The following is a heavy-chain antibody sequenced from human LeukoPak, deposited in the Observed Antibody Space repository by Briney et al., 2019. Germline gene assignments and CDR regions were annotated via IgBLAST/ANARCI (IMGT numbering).Heavy chain of an antibody. CDR3: AKIGAEIAVAGRAPWYFDC. CDR2: ISASGGST. V-gene: IGHV3-23*01. D-gene: IGHD6-19*01. J-gene: IGHJ4*02. Sequence: GGSLRLSCAASGFTFSNYAMTWVRQAPGKGLEWVSGISASGGSTYYADSVKGRFTISRDNSKNTLYLQMNSLTAEDTAVYYSAKIGAEIAVAGRAPWYFDCWGQGTLVTVSS. CDR1: GFTFSNYA.